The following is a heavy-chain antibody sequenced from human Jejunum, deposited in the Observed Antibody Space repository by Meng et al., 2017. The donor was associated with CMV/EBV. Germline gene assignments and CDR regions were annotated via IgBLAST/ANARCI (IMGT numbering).Heavy chain of an antibody. CDR1: GSPFTEFG. D-gene: IGHD3-3*01. J-gene: IGHJ4*02. CDR3: ARDRAYWSASPLGLN. V-gene: IGHV1-18*01. CDR2: ISAFSGNT. Sequence: SGSPFTEFGITWVRQAPGQGLECMGWISAFSGNTDYAQKFRGRVTMTTDTSTSTAYMELRSLRSDDTAVYYCARDRAYWSASPLGLNWGQGTLVTVSS.